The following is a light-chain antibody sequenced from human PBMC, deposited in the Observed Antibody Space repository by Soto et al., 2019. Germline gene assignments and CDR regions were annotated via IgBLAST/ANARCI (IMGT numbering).Light chain of an antibody. V-gene: IGKV3-20*01. CDR3: QQYGSSSLFT. J-gene: IGKJ2*01. CDR1: QSVSSSY. CDR2: GAS. Sequence: EIVLTQSPGTLSLSPGERATLSCRASQSVSSSYLAWYQQKPGQAPRLLIYGASSRATGIPDRLSGSGSGTAFTLTISRLEPEDFAVYYCQQYGSSSLFTFGQGTKLEIK.